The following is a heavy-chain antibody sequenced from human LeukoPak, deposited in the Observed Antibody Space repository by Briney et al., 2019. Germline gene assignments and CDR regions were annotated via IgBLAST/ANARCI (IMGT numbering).Heavy chain of an antibody. CDR2: INHSGST. Sequence: SETLSLTCAVYGGSFSGYYWSWIRQPPGKGLEWIGEINHSGSTNYNPSLKSRVTISVDTSKNQFSLKLSSVTAADTAVYYCASSVDTAMAWDYWGQGTLVTVSS. CDR3: ASSVDTAMAWDY. D-gene: IGHD5-18*01. V-gene: IGHV4-34*01. J-gene: IGHJ4*02. CDR1: GGSFSGYY.